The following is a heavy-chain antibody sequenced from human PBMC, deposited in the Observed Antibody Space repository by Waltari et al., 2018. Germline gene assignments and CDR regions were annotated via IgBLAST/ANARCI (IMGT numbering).Heavy chain of an antibody. J-gene: IGHJ4*02. V-gene: IGHV4-38-2*01. CDR3: ARRESSSGWHPFDY. D-gene: IGHD6-19*01. Sequence: QVQLQESGPGLVKPSETLSLTCAVSGYSTSRGYYWGWIRQPPGKGLEWIGSIYHSGSTYYNPSLKSRVTISVDTSKNQFSLKLSSVTAADTAVYYCARRESSSGWHPFDYWGQGTLVTVSS. CDR2: IYHSGST. CDR1: GYSTSRGYY.